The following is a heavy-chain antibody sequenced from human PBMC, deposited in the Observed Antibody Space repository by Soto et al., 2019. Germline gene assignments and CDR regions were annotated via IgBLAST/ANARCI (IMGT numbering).Heavy chain of an antibody. D-gene: IGHD3-22*01. CDR2: INSDGSST. CDR1: GFAFSNYW. J-gene: IGHJ4*02. Sequence: EVQLVESGGGLVQPGGSLRLSCAASGFAFSNYWMHWVRQAPGKGLVWVSRINSDGSSTTYADSVKGRFTISRDNAKNTLYLLMNSLRAEDTAIYYCARVGFDSGYYFDLSPEHYWGQGTLVTVSS. CDR3: ARVGFDSGYYFDLSPEHY. V-gene: IGHV3-74*01.